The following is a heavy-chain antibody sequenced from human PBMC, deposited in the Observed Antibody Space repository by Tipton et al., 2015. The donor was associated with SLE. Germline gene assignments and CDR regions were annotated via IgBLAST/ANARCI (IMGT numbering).Heavy chain of an antibody. V-gene: IGHV4-61*09. Sequence: TLSLTCTVSGGSISSGSYYWSWIRQPAGKGLEWIGHIYTSGSTNYNPSLKSRVTISLDTSKNHFSLKLSSVTAADTAVYYCARDRGYGMDVWGQGTTVTVS. CDR2: IYTSGST. J-gene: IGHJ6*02. CDR1: GGSISSGSYY. D-gene: IGHD3-10*01. CDR3: ARDRGYGMDV.